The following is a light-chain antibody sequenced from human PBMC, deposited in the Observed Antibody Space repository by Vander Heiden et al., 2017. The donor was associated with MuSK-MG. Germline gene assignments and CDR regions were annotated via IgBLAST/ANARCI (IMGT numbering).Light chain of an antibody. J-gene: IGKJ4*01. V-gene: IGKV1-9*01. Sequence: DIQLTQSPSFLSASVGDRVTITCRASQGISSYLAWYQQKPGKAPNLLIYGASTLQSGVPSRFSGSESATEFTLTISSLQPEEFATYYCQQFNSYPFTFGGGTRVDIK. CDR1: QGISSY. CDR2: GAS. CDR3: QQFNSYPFT.